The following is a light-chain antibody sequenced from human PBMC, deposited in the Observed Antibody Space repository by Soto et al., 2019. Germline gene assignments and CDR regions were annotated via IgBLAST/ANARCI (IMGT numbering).Light chain of an antibody. J-gene: IGLJ3*02. CDR1: SSDVGGYTY. CDR3: TSYTSSSTWV. V-gene: IGLV2-14*01. Sequence: QSALTQPASVSGSPGQSITISCTGTSSDVGGYTYVSRYQHHPGKAPKLIIYEVTNRPSGVSNRFSGSKSDNTASLTISGLHAEDEANYYCTSYTSSSTWVFGGGTKLTVL. CDR2: EVT.